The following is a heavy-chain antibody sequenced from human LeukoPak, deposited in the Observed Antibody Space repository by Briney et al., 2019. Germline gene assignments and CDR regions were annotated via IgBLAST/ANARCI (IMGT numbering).Heavy chain of an antibody. Sequence: SVKVSCKASGGTFSSYAISWVRQAPGQGLEWMGGIMPIFGTANYAQKFQGRVTITADESTSTAYMELSSLRSEDTAVYYCATDCSSTSCYILTDAFDIWGQGTMVTVSS. J-gene: IGHJ3*02. D-gene: IGHD2-2*02. CDR2: IMPIFGTA. CDR1: GGTFSSYA. V-gene: IGHV1-69*13. CDR3: ATDCSSTSCYILTDAFDI.